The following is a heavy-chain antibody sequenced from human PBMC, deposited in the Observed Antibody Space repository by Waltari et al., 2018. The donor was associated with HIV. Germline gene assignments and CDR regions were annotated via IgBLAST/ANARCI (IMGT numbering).Heavy chain of an antibody. CDR1: GFTFSDYS. CDR3: ARCETVLTPFINKYLGLDV. CDR2: IMATGTTI. Sequence: EVQLVESGGKLVQPGGSLRLPCLAFGFTFSDYSMNWVRLGPGKGLEGVAYIMATGTTIFYANSVKGRFTVSRDNVENSLYLDMSSLRAEDTGDYYCARCETVLTPFINKYLGLDVWGPGTTVTVSS. J-gene: IGHJ6*02. D-gene: IGHD2-2*01. V-gene: IGHV3-48*01.